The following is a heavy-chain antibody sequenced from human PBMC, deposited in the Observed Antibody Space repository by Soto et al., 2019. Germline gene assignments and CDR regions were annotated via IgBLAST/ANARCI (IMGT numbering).Heavy chain of an antibody. CDR3: ACSSGYAIPLAQ. CDR2: IDFRGTT. Sequence: SETLSLTCTVSGGSMNTFYWSWARQSPGKGLEWIGYIDFRGTTHYHPSLQSRVSISIDTSQNQFSLKLNSMTTADTAVYYCACSSGYAIPLAQWGPGTLVTVSS. J-gene: IGHJ4*02. D-gene: IGHD3-22*01. V-gene: IGHV4-59*01. CDR1: GGSMNTFY.